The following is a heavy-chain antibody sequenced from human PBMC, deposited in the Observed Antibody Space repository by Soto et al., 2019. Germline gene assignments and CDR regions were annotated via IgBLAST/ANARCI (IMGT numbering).Heavy chain of an antibody. CDR2: ISGSGGST. D-gene: IGHD3-3*01. CDR1: GFTFGGYA. CDR3: ARDGIRKYYDFWSGYRTAGFGMDV. J-gene: IGHJ6*02. V-gene: IGHV3-23*01. Sequence: GALRLSCAASGFTFGGYAMSWVRQAPGKGLEWVSAISGSGGSTYYADSVKGRFTISRDNSKNTLYLQMNSLRAEDTAVYYCARDGIRKYYDFWSGYRTAGFGMDVWGQGTTVTVSS.